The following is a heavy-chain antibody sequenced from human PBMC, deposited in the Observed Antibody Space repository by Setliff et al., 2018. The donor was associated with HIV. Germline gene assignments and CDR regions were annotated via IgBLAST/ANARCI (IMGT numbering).Heavy chain of an antibody. D-gene: IGHD3-22*01. J-gene: IGHJ4*02. CDR3: ARGGRVDESRGYYYPLMY. CDR1: GSTFPAYY. V-gene: IGHV1-2*02. Sequence: SVKVSFQASGSTFPAYYIHWVRQAPGQGLEWMGWINANSGGTNYAQKFQGRVTMTRDTSISTAYMDLSRLRSDDTAVYYCARGGRVDESRGYYYPLMYWGQGTLVTVSS. CDR2: INANSGGT.